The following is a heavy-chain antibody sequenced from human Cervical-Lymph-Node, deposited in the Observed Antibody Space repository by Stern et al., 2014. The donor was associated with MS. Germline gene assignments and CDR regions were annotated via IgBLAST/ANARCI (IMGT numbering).Heavy chain of an antibody. V-gene: IGHV1-69*01. Sequence: QVQLVQSGAEVKKPGSSVKVSCKASGGTFSSYAISWVRQAPGQGLEWMGGIIPIFGTANYAQKFQGRVTITVDESTSTAYMELSSLRSEDTAVYYCAREGMATSAEYFQHWGQGTLVTVSS. J-gene: IGHJ1*01. D-gene: IGHD5-24*01. CDR3: AREGMATSAEYFQH. CDR2: IIPIFGTA. CDR1: GGTFSSYA.